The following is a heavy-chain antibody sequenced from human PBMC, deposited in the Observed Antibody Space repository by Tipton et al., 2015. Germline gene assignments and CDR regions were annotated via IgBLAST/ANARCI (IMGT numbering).Heavy chain of an antibody. J-gene: IGHJ5*01. CDR2: IYYSGTT. D-gene: IGHD4-11*01. CDR1: GDSIGRSYW. Sequence: LTCAVSGDSIGRSYWWTWVRQPPQGGLEWIGEIYYSGTTNYNPSLKSRLTISVDRSKNQFSLQLNSVTPADTAVYYCVRLSITTWAGLLDSWGPGILVTVSS. V-gene: IGHV4-4*02. CDR3: VRLSITTWAGLLDS.